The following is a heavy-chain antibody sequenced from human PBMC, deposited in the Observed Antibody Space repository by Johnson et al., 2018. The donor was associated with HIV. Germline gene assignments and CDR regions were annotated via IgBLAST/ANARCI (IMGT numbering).Heavy chain of an antibody. J-gene: IGHJ3*02. D-gene: IGHD5-24*01. CDR2: TQFDGSNK. Sequence: VQLVESGGGVVQPGGSLRLSCAASGFIFSGYGIHWVRQAPGKGLEWVAFTQFDGSNKYYADSVKGRFTISRDTSKNTPYLQMNLLRPEDTAVYFCAKAQGEMTTLWGTFDIWGQGTMVIVSS. CDR1: GFIFSGYG. CDR3: AKAQGEMTTLWGTFDI. V-gene: IGHV3-30*02.